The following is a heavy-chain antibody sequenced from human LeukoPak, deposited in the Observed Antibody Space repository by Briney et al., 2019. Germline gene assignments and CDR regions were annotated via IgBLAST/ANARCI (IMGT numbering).Heavy chain of an antibody. D-gene: IGHD2-15*01. CDR3: ARGERWTYLDY. V-gene: IGHV3-53*01. Sequence: SGGSLRLSCAASGFTVSSNYMTWVRQAPGKGLEWVSIIYSGGSTYCADSVKGRFTISRANSKNTLYLQMNSLRAEDTAVYYCARGERWTYLDYWGQGTLVTVSS. CDR1: GFTVSSNY. CDR2: IYSGGST. J-gene: IGHJ4*02.